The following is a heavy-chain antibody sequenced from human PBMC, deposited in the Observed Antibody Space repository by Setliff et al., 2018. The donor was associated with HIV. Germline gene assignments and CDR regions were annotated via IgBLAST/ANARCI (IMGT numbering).Heavy chain of an antibody. J-gene: IGHJ5*01. CDR2: IYPGDSDT. Sequence: GESLKISCRGSGYTFTNYWIGWVRQMPGRGLEWMGIIYPGDSDTRYRPSFEGQVTMSADKSINTAYLQWNSLKASDTAMYYCARQPTDTSGYNNWFDSWGQGTLVTVS. CDR1: GYTFTNYW. D-gene: IGHD3-3*01. CDR3: ARQPTDTSGYNNWFDS. V-gene: IGHV5-51*01.